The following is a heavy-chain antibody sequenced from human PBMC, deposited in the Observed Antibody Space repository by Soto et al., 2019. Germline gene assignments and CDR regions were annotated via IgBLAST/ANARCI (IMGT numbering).Heavy chain of an antibody. Sequence: QITLKESGPTLVKPTQTLTLTCTFSVFSLSTSGVGVGWIRQPPGKALELLALIYWDDDKRYSPSLKSRLTITKDNSNNQVVLTMSNIDPVDTATYYCSDLWSQNWAGAFDIWCQGTTVTVSS. V-gene: IGHV2-5*02. J-gene: IGHJ3*02. D-gene: IGHD6-19*01. CDR1: VFSLSTSGVG. CDR2: IYWDDDK. CDR3: SDLWSQNWAGAFDI.